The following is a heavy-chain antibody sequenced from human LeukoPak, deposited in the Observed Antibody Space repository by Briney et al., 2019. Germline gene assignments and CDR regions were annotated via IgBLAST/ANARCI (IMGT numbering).Heavy chain of an antibody. CDR2: ISAYNGNT. V-gene: IGHV1-18*01. Sequence: ASVKVSCKASGYTFTSYGISWVRQAPGQGLEWMGWISAYNGNTNYAQKLQGRVTMTTDTSTSTPYMELRSLRSDDTAVYYCASPSIAARPDAFDIWGQGTMVTVSS. J-gene: IGHJ3*02. CDR1: GYTFTSYG. CDR3: ASPSIAARPDAFDI. D-gene: IGHD6-6*01.